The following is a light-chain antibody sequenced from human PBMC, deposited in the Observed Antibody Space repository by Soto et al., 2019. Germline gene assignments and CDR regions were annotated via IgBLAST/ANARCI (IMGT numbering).Light chain of an antibody. CDR1: QSVTTR. Sequence: EIVLTQSPGTLSLSPGERATLSCRASQSVTTRLAWYQHKPGQAPRLLMSGASSRASGVPVRFSGSGSGTDFTLTISSLQPEDFATYYCQQFNNYRITFGQGTRLEIK. CDR2: GAS. V-gene: IGKV3D-15*01. J-gene: IGKJ5*01. CDR3: QQFNNYRIT.